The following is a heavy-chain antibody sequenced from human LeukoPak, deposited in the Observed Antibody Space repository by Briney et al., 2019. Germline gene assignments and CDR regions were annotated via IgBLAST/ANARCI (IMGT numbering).Heavy chain of an antibody. J-gene: IGHJ4*02. Sequence: SVKVSCKASGVTFSSYAISLVRQAPGQGLEWMGGIIPIFGTANYAQKFQGRPTIATDESKSTAYMELSRLRSEDTAVYYCASVRRDGYHAVDYWGQGTLVTVSS. V-gene: IGHV1-69*05. CDR1: GVTFSSYA. D-gene: IGHD5-24*01. CDR2: IIPIFGTA. CDR3: ASVRRDGYHAVDY.